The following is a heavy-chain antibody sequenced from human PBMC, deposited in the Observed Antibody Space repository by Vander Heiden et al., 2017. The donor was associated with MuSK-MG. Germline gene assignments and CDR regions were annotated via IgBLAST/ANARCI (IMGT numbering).Heavy chain of an antibody. D-gene: IGHD6-19*01. J-gene: IGHJ1*01. V-gene: IGHV3-33*06. Sequence: QVQLVESGGGVVQPGRSLRLSCAASGFTFSSYGMHWVRQAPGKGLEWVAVIWDDGSNKYYTDSVKGRFTISRDNSKNTLYLQMNSLRAEDTAVYYCAKAQWLGADYFQYWGQGTLVTVSS. CDR3: AKAQWLGADYFQY. CDR2: IWDDGSNK. CDR1: GFTFSSYG.